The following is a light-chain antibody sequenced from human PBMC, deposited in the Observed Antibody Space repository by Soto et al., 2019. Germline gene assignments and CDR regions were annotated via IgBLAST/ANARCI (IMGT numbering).Light chain of an antibody. Sequence: EIVMTQFPATLSVSPGERATLFCRASQSVGNSLAWYQQKPGQAPRLLFYRASSRATGVAARFSGSGSGTEFTLTISSLQSEDFAVYYCQQYKNSYTFGQGTKLEIK. CDR2: RAS. J-gene: IGKJ2*01. V-gene: IGKV3-15*01. CDR3: QQYKNSYT. CDR1: QSVGNS.